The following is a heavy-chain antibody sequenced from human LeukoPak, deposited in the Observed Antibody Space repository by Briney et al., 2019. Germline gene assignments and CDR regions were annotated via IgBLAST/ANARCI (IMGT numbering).Heavy chain of an antibody. CDR1: GASVSSSH. V-gene: IGHV4-59*02. D-gene: IGHD2/OR15-2a*01. J-gene: IGHJ4*02. CDR2: LSYTGKT. CDR3: SEGYFEPFDH. Sequence: SETLSLTCVVSGASVSSSHWNWIRQLPGKGLEWIGCLSYTGKTDCNPSLTSRVTISLDTSKNQVSLKLRSVTAADTAVYYCSEGYFEPFDHWGQGTLVTVSS.